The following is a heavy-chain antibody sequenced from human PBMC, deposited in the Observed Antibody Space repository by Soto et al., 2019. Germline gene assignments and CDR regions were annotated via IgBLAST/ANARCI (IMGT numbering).Heavy chain of an antibody. CDR2: INSDGSST. V-gene: IGHV3-74*01. D-gene: IGHD2-2*02. CDR1: GFTFSTYW. CDR3: ARQYHLLYGGQFDY. J-gene: IGHJ4*02. Sequence: PGGSLRLSCAASGFTFSTYWMHWVRQAPGKGLVWVSRINSDGSSTTYADSVKGRFTISRDNAKKTLYLQMNSLRAEDTAVYYCARQYHLLYGGQFDYWGQGTLVTVSS.